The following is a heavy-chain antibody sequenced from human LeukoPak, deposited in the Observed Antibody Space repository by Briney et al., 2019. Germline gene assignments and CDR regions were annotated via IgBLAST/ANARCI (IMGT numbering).Heavy chain of an antibody. CDR3: ARVGITIFGVVPKNPSFYFDY. V-gene: IGHV4-30-4*07. J-gene: IGHJ4*02. D-gene: IGHD3-3*01. CDR2: IYYSGST. CDR1: GGSISSGGYS. Sequence: SETLSLTCAVSGGSISSGGYSWSWIRQPPGKGLEWIGYIYYSGSTYCNPSLKSRVTISVDTSKNQFSLKLSSVTAADTAVYYCARVGITIFGVVPKNPSFYFDYWGQGTLVTVSS.